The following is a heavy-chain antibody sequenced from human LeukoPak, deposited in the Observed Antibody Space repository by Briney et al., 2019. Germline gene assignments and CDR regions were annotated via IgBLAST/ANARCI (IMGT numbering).Heavy chain of an antibody. CDR3: ARDGGRDYYYGMDV. J-gene: IGHJ6*02. V-gene: IGHV1-2*06. CDR1: GYTFTGYY. CDR2: INPNSGGT. D-gene: IGHD4-23*01. Sequence: ASVNVSCKASGYTFTGYYMHWVRQAPGQGLEWMGRINPNSGGTNYAQKFQGRVTMTRDTSTSTVYMELSSLRSEDTAVYYCARDGGRDYYYGMDVWGQGTTVTVSS.